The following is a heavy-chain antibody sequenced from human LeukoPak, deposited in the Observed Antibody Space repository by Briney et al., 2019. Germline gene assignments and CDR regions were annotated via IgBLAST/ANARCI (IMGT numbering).Heavy chain of an antibody. CDR2: IYYSGST. D-gene: IGHD3-10*01. Sequence: PSETRSLTRTVPGGSISSYYWRWVRQPPGRGLEWIGYIYYSGSTNYNPSLKSRVTISVDTSKNQFSLKLSSVTAADTAVYYCARHHPFGEIWGQGTLVTVSS. CDR3: ARHHPFGEI. CDR1: GGSISSYY. V-gene: IGHV4-59*08. J-gene: IGHJ4*02.